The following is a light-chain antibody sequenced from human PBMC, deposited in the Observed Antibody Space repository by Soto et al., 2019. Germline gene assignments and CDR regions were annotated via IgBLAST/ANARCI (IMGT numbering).Light chain of an antibody. CDR1: SSDVGGYNA. CDR2: EVT. V-gene: IGLV2-14*01. J-gene: IGLJ1*01. Sequence: QSALTQSPSASGSPGQTITISCTGTSSDVGGYNAVSWYQHHPGKAPKLIIYEVTHRPSGVSDRFSASKSGNTASLTISGLQAEDEADYYCNSFRVSHLYVFGTGTKVTVL. CDR3: NSFRVSHLYV.